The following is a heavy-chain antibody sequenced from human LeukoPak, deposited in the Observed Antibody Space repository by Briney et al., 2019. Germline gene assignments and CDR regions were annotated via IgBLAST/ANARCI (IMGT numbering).Heavy chain of an antibody. CDR3: ARDWGSGYYYRHDAFDI. V-gene: IGHV1-2*06. J-gene: IGHJ3*02. CDR1: GYTFTGYY. D-gene: IGHD3-22*01. CDR2: INPNSGGT. Sequence: ASVKVSCKASGYTFTGYYMHWVRQAPGQGLEWMGRINPNSGGTNYAQKFQGRVTMTRDTSISTAYMELSRLRSDDTAVYYCARDWGSGYYYRHDAFDIWGQGTMVTVSS.